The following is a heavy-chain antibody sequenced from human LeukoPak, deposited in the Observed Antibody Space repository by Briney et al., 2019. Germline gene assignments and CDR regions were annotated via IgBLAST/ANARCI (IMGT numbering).Heavy chain of an antibody. J-gene: IGHJ5*02. D-gene: IGHD3-3*01. CDR3: ARDERDYDFWSGSNQYGGFDP. CDR2: VYTSGST. CDR1: GGSITTYY. Sequence: SETLSLTCTVSGGSITTYYWSWIRQPAGKGLEWIGHVYTSGSTKYNPSLKSRVTMSVDTSKNQFSLKLRSVTAADTAVYYCARDERDYDFWSGSNQYGGFDPWGQRTLVTVSS. V-gene: IGHV4-4*07.